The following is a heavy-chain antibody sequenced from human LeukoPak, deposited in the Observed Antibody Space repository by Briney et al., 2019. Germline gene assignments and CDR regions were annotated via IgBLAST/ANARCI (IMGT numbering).Heavy chain of an antibody. J-gene: IGHJ4*02. CDR3: ARQGGGYYYDSSGFSSLRDY. CDR2: IYYSGST. D-gene: IGHD3-22*01. V-gene: IGHV4-39*01. CDR1: GGSISSSSYY. Sequence: SETLSLTCTVSGGSISSSSYYWGWIRQPPGKGLEWIGSIYYSGSTYYSPSLKSRVTISVDTSKNQFSLKLSSVTAADTAVYYCARQGGGYYYDSSGFSSLRDYWGQGTLVTVSS.